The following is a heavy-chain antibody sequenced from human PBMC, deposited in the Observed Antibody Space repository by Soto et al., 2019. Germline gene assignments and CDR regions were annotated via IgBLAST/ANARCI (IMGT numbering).Heavy chain of an antibody. D-gene: IGHD5-12*01. CDR3: ARDGDGYNN. Sequence: QVQLQESGPGLVKPSETLSLTCSVSGGSVTSGSYYWSWIRQPPGKGLEWIGYIYSSGGTSYNPSLKSRVTISVDTSKNQFSLKLTSVTAADTAVYYCARDGDGYNNRGQGTLVTVSS. CDR2: IYSSGGT. CDR1: GGSVTSGSYY. J-gene: IGHJ4*02. V-gene: IGHV4-61*01.